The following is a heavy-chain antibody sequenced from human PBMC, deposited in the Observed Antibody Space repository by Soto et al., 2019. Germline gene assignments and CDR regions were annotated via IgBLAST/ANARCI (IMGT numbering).Heavy chain of an antibody. CDR2: INHSGST. D-gene: IGHD2-15*01. V-gene: IGHV4-34*01. CDR3: ARDSGVAATPTNFDY. Sequence: PSETLSLTCAVYGGSFSGYYWSWIRQPPGKGLEWIGEINHSGSTNYNPSLRSRVTISVDTSKNQFSLKLSSVTAADTAVYYCARDSGVAATPTNFDYWGQGTLVTVSS. CDR1: GGSFSGYY. J-gene: IGHJ4*02.